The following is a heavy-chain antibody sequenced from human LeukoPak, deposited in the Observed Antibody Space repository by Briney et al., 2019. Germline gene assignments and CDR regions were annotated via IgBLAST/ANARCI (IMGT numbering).Heavy chain of an antibody. D-gene: IGHD3-22*01. Sequence: PGGSLRLSCAASGFTFSTYGMHWVRQAPGKGLEWVAVISYDGSNKYYADSVRGRFSISRDSSKNTLYLQMNSLTAEDTAVYYCARDHDTSGYYHYYFDYWGQGTLVTVSS. CDR1: GFTFSTYG. J-gene: IGHJ4*02. CDR2: ISYDGSNK. CDR3: ARDHDTSGYYHYYFDY. V-gene: IGHV3-30*03.